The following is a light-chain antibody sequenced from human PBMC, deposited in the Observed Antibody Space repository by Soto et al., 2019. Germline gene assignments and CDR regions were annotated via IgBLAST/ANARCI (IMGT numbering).Light chain of an antibody. V-gene: IGLV2-14*01. CDR2: DVS. CDR1: SSDIGGYNY. CDR3: SSYTSSSTLV. Sequence: QSALTQPPSASGSPGQSITISCTGTSSDIGGYNYVSWYQQHPGKAPKLMIYDVSSRPSGVSNRFSGSKSGNTASLTISGLQAEDEADYYCSSYTSSSTLVFGGGTKVTVL. J-gene: IGLJ2*01.